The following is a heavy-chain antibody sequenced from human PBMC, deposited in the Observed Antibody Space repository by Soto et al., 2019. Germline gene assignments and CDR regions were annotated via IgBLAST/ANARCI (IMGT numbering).Heavy chain of an antibody. Sequence: SETLSLTCAVYGGSFSGYYWSWIRQPPGKGLEWIGEINHSGSTNYNPSLKSRVTISVDTSKNQFSLKLSSVTAADTAVYYCAGAIVGATFDYWGQGTLVTVS. D-gene: IGHD1-26*01. CDR2: INHSGST. CDR1: GGSFSGYY. V-gene: IGHV4-34*01. J-gene: IGHJ4*02. CDR3: AGAIVGATFDY.